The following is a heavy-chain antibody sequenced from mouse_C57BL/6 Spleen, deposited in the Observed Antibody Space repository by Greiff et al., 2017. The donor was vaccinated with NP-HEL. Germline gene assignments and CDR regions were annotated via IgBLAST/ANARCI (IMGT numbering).Heavy chain of an antibody. CDR2: INYDGSST. D-gene: IGHD2-1*01. V-gene: IGHV5-16*01. J-gene: IGHJ1*03. Sequence: DVQLVESEGGLVQPGSSMKLSCTASGFTFSDYYMAWVRQVPEKGLEWVANINYDGSSTYYLDSLKSRFIISRDNAKNILYLQMSSLKSEDTATYYCARDYGNSYWYFDVWGTGTTVTVSS. CDR3: ARDYGNSYWYFDV. CDR1: GFTFSDYY.